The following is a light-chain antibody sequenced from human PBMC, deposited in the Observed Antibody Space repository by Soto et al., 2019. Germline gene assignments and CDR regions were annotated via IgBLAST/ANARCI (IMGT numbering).Light chain of an antibody. CDR2: EVT. J-gene: IGLJ1*01. Sequence: SVLTQPASVSGSTGQSITISCTGTSSDVGGYNYVSWYQHHPGKAPKLMISEVTNRPSGVSNRFSGSKSGNTASLTISGLQAEDEADYYCSSYASNTRGVFGTSTKVTVL. V-gene: IGLV2-14*01. CDR3: SSYASNTRGV. CDR1: SSDVGGYNY.